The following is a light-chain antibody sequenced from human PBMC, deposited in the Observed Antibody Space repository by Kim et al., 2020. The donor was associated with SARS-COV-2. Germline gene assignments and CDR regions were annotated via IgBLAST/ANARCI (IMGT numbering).Light chain of an antibody. J-gene: IGKJ1*01. CDR1: QGIRNE. V-gene: IGKV1-6*01. CDR3: LQDFNYPRT. Sequence: ASVGDRVTSSCRASQGIRNELGWYQQKPGKAPNLLIYGATSLQSGVPSRFSGSGSGTDFTLTINSLQPEDFATYYCLQDFNYPRTFGQGTKVDIK. CDR2: GAT.